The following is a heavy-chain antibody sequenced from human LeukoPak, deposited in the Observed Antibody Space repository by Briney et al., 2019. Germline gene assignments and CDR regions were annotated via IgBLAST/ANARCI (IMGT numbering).Heavy chain of an antibody. V-gene: IGHV1-8*03. CDR3: ARGRRIQLGMV. CDR1: GYTFTSYD. Sequence: GASVKVSCKASGYTFTSYDINWMRQATGQGLEWMGWMNPNSGNTGYAQKFQGRVTITRNTSISTAYMELSSLRSEDTAVYYCARGRRIQLGMVWGQGTLVTVSS. CDR2: MNPNSGNT. J-gene: IGHJ4*02. D-gene: IGHD5-18*01.